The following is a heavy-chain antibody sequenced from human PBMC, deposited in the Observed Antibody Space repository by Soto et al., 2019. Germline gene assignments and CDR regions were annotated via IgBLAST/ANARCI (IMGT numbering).Heavy chain of an antibody. V-gene: IGHV4-59*08. CDR1: GGSISSSY. CDR2: IFYLGGT. Sequence: SETLSLPCTVSGGSISSSYWSWILQPPWKGLEWIGYIFYLGGTSYKPSLRSRVTISIDTSKNQFSLRLNSVTAADTAVYYCAGRRGDGYNAFDIWGQGTMVTVSS. D-gene: IGHD3-10*01. J-gene: IGHJ3*02. CDR3: AGRRGDGYNAFDI.